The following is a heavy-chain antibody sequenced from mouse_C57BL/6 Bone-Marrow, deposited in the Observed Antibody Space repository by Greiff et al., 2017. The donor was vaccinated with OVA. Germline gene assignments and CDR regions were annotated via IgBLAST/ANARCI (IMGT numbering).Heavy chain of an antibody. CDR1: GYTFTSYG. CDR2: IYPRSGNT. V-gene: IGHV1-81*01. D-gene: IGHD1-1*01. J-gene: IGHJ2*01. CDR3: ARVTTVVDY. Sequence: VKLMESGAELARPGASVKLSCKASGYTFTSYGISWVKQRTGQGLEWVGEIYPRSGNTYYNEKFKGKATLTADKSSSTAYMELRSLTSEDSAVYFCARVTTVVDYWGQGTTLTVSS.